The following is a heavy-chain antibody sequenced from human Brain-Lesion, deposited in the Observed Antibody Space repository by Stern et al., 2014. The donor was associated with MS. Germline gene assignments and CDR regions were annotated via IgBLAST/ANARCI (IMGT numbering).Heavy chain of an antibody. V-gene: IGHV3-7*01. CDR3: ARVYNTIYGIVTQRGSGMDV. Sequence: EAQLVESGGGLVQPGGSLTISCTAAGFTFGNYWMTWVRQAPGKGLEWGGNIKEDGTEKNYVDSVKGRFTISRDNARNSLYLQMNSLRVEDTALYYCARVYNTIYGIVTQRGSGMDVWGQGTTVIVSS. D-gene: IGHD3-3*01. CDR1: GFTFGNYW. CDR2: IKEDGTEK. J-gene: IGHJ6*02.